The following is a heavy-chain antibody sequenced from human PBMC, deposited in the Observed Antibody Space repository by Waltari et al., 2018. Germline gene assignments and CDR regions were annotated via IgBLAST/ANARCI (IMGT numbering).Heavy chain of an antibody. CDR1: GDSVSSNNPA. CDR3: ARELENIFDY. J-gene: IGHJ4*02. CDR2: TYYKSQWYY. Sequence: QVQLQQSGPRLVKPSQTLSLTCAISGDSVSSNNPAWNWIRQSPSRGLECLGRTYYKSQWYYDYAVSVKSRITIKPDTSRNQFSLQLNSVGPEDTAVYYCARELENIFDYWGRGTLVSVSS. V-gene: IGHV6-1*02.